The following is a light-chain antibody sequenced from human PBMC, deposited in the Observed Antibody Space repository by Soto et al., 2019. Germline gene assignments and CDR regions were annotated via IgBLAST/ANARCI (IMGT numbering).Light chain of an antibody. CDR2: DAS. V-gene: IGKV3-11*01. CDR3: QQRSNWT. CDR1: QSVSSY. J-gene: IGKJ1*01. Sequence: EIVLTQSPATLSLSPGVRATLSCRASQSVSSYLAWYQQKPGQAPRLLIYDASNRATGIPARFSGSGSGTDFTLTISSLEPEDFAVDYCQQRSNWTFGQGTKVDIK.